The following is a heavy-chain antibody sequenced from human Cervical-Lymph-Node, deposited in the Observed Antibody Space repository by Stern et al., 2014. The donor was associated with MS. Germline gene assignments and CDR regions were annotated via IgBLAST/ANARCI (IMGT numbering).Heavy chain of an antibody. Sequence: VQLVESGPGLVKPSQTLSLTCTVSGGSISSGGYYWSWIRQPPGKGLEWIGYLYYSGSTYYNPSLKSRVTISVDTSKNQFSLKLSSVTAADTAVYYCARDSSGYYSNFDYWGQGTLVTVSS. CDR3: ARDSSGYYSNFDY. V-gene: IGHV4-30-4*01. CDR1: GGSISSGGYY. D-gene: IGHD3-22*01. CDR2: LYYSGST. J-gene: IGHJ4*02.